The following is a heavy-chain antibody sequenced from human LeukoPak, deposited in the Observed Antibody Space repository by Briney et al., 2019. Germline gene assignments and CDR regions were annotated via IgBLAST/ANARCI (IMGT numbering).Heavy chain of an antibody. J-gene: IGHJ6*03. D-gene: IGHD1-26*01. V-gene: IGHV3-48*01. CDR3: ARDLSGSYYYYYYMDV. CDR2: ISSSSSTI. Sequence: GGSLRLSCAASGFTFSGYSMNWVRQAPGKGLEWVSYISSSSSTIYYADSVKGRFTISRDNAKNSLYLQMNSLRAEDTAVYYCARDLSGSYYYYYYMDVWGKGTTVTVSS. CDR1: GFTFSGYS.